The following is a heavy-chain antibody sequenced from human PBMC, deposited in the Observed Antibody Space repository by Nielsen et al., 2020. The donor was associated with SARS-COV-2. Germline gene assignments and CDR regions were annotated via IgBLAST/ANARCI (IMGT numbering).Heavy chain of an antibody. D-gene: IGHD3-16*01. J-gene: IGHJ6*02. V-gene: IGHV3-30*04. CDR3: AKGRAGGFYYYGMDV. CDR2: ISSDGSNK. Sequence: GESLKISCAASGFTFSSYAMHWVRQAPGKGLEWVAVISSDGSNKHYGESVKGRFTISRDNSRNTLYLQMNSLRADDTALYYCAKGRAGGFYYYGMDVWGQGTTVTVSS. CDR1: GFTFSSYA.